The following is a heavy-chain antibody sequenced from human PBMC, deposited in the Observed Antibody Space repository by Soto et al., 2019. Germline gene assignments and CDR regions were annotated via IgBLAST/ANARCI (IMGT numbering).Heavy chain of an antibody. D-gene: IGHD2-15*01. V-gene: IGHV3-15*01. CDR3: ARGSGGHNYYYGRDV. CDR2: IKSKTDGGTT. J-gene: IGHJ6*02. CDR1: GFTFSNAL. Sequence: GGSLRLSCAASGFTFSNALMSWVRQAPGKGLEWVGRIKSKTDGGTTNYASPVKGRFTISRDDSKNTLYLQMNSLKSEDTAVYYCARGSGGHNYYYGRDVWGQGTTATDS.